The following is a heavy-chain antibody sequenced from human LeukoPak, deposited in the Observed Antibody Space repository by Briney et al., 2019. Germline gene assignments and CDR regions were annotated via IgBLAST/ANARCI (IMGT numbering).Heavy chain of an antibody. CDR2: IWNDGSNK. Sequence: GGSLRLSCAASGFTFSVYYMSWIRQAPGKGLEWVAVIWNDGSNKYYADSVKGRFTISRDNSKNTLYLQMNSLRAEDTAVYSCARASGPFDYWGQGTLVTVSS. CDR3: ARASGPFDY. CDR1: GFTFSVYY. V-gene: IGHV3-33*08. J-gene: IGHJ4*02. D-gene: IGHD3-10*01.